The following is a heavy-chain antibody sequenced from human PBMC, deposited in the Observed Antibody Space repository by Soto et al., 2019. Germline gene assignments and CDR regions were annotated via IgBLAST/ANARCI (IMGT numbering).Heavy chain of an antibody. Sequence: PSETLSLTCAVYGGSFSGYYWSWIRQPPGKGLEWIGEINHSGSTNYNPSLRSRVTISVDTSKNQFSLKLSSVTAADTAVYYCARAGGFGELLWAPLWGQGTLVTVSS. D-gene: IGHD3-10*01. CDR3: ARAGGFGELLWAPL. CDR1: GGSFSGYY. CDR2: INHSGST. V-gene: IGHV4-34*01. J-gene: IGHJ4*02.